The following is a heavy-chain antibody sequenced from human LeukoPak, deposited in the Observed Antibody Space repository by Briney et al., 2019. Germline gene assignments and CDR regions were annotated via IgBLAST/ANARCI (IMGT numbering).Heavy chain of an antibody. V-gene: IGHV1-3*01. CDR1: GYTFTEYA. CDR3: ARGGPNRSGWTLDY. D-gene: IGHD6-19*01. Sequence: ASVKVSCKASGYTFTEYAMHWVRLAPGHGLEWMGWINADSGSTESSQRFQGRLSITWDTSATTAYMELSSLTSEDTAVYYCARGGPNRSGWTLDYWGPGTLVTVSS. J-gene: IGHJ4*02. CDR2: INADSGST.